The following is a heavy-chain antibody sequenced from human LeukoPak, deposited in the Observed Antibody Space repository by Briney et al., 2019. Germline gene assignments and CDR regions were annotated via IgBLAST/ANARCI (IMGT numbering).Heavy chain of an antibody. CDR3: ASGGDYVGIAATFRY. J-gene: IGHJ4*02. D-gene: IGHD4-23*01. CDR1: GFLFSGSS. V-gene: IGHV3-30*02. Sequence: GGSLRLSCAASGFLFSGSSMHWVRQAPGKGLQWVSFIRFDATNKYYADSVKGRFTISRDDAKSSLYLHMNNLRTEDTALYYCASGGDYVGIAATFRYWGQGSLVTVSS. CDR2: IRFDATNK.